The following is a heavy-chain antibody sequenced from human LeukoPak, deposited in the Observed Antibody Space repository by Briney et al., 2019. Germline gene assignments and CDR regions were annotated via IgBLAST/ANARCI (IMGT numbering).Heavy chain of an antibody. J-gene: IGHJ6*03. Sequence: ASVKVSCKASGGTFSSYAISWVRQARGQGLEWMGGIIPIFGTANYAQKFQGRVTITTDESTSTAYMELSSLRSEDTAVYYCARATYPKEDCTNGVCPSNYYYYYMDVWGKGTTVTVSS. V-gene: IGHV1-69*05. CDR2: IIPIFGTA. CDR3: ARATYPKEDCTNGVCPSNYYYYYMDV. D-gene: IGHD2-8*01. CDR1: GGTFSSYA.